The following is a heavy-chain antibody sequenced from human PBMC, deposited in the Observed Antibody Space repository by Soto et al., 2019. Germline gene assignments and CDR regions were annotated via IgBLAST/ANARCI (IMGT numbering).Heavy chain of an antibody. J-gene: IGHJ1*01. CDR3: ARYSSTWSKYLQH. D-gene: IGHD6-13*01. Sequence: VQLQQWGAGLLKTSETLSLTCAVYGGSFSGYYWSWIRQTPGKRLEWVGDINHGGSANYNPSLKSRVTFSLDLSKNQFSLKLNSVIAADTAVYYCARYSSTWSKYLQHWGRGSLVIVPS. V-gene: IGHV4-34*01. CDR1: GGSFSGYY. CDR2: INHGGSA.